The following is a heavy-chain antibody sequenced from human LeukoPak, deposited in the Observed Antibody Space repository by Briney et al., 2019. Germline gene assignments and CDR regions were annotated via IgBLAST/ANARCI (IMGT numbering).Heavy chain of an antibody. CDR1: GFTVSSSY. V-gene: IGHV3-53*01. Sequence: GGSLRLSCAASGFTVSSSYMSWVRQAPGKGLEWVSVIYSGDSTYYADSVKGRFTISRDNSKNTLYLQMNSLRAEDTAVYYCARDSPKAYYYGMDVWGQGTTVTVSS. CDR2: IYSGDST. CDR3: ARDSPKAYYYGMDV. J-gene: IGHJ6*02.